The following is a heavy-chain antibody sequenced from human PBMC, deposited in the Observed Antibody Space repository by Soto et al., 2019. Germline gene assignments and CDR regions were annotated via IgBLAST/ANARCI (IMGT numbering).Heavy chain of an antibody. D-gene: IGHD3-22*01. V-gene: IGHV4-39*01. J-gene: IGHJ4*02. CDR1: GGSISSSSYY. Sequence: SETLSLTCTVSGGSISSSSYYWGWIRQPPGKGLEWIGSIYYSGSTYYNPSLKSRVTISVDTSKNQFSLKLSSVTAADTAVYYCARHVDYYDSSGSDYWGQGTLVTVS. CDR3: ARHVDYYDSSGSDY. CDR2: IYYSGST.